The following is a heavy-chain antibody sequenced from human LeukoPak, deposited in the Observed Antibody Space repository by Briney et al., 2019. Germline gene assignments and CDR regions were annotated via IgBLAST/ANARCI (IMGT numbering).Heavy chain of an antibody. V-gene: IGHV3-23*01. CDR3: AKDLAGDYGDKYFDY. Sequence: GGSLRLSCVASGFTFSNAWMSWVRQAPGKGLEWVSAISSSGGSTYYADSVKGRFTISRDNSKNTLYLQMNSLRAEDTAVYYRAKDLAGDYGDKYFDYWGQGTLVTVSS. J-gene: IGHJ4*02. CDR2: ISSSGGST. CDR1: GFTFSNAW. D-gene: IGHD4-17*01.